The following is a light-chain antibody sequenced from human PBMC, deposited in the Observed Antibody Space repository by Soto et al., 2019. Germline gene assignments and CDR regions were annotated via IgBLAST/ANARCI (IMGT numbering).Light chain of an antibody. CDR1: QSVSSN. Sequence: EIVMTQSPATLSKSPGERDTLSCRASQSVSSNLAWYQQKPGQPPRLLIYGASTRATGIPARFSGSWSGTEFTLSINSLQSEDFAVNYCQQYNNWPPLTFGGGTKVEIK. V-gene: IGKV3-15*01. CDR2: GAS. J-gene: IGKJ4*01. CDR3: QQYNNWPPLT.